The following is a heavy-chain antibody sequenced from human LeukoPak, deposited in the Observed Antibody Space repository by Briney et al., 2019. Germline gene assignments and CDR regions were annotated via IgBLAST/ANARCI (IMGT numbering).Heavy chain of an antibody. CDR3: ARAERYDILTGYYRDY. J-gene: IGHJ4*02. D-gene: IGHD3-9*01. V-gene: IGHV3-66*02. CDR1: GFTVRSNY. CDR2: IYSGGST. Sequence: GGSLRLSCAASGFTVRSNYMSWVRQAPGKGLEWVSVIYSGGSTYYADSVKGRFTISRDNSKNTLYLQMNSLRAEDTAVYYCARAERYDILTGYYRDYWGQGTLVTVSS.